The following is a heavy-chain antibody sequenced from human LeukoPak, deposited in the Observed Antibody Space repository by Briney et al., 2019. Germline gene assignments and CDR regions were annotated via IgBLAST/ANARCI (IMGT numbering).Heavy chain of an antibody. V-gene: IGHV1-3*01. CDR3: VRDGGYQLLVI. J-gene: IGHJ4*02. CDR1: GYTFTDYA. CDR2: INGGNGKT. D-gene: IGHD2-2*01. Sequence: ASVKVSYKASGYTFTDYAVHWVRQAPGQSLEWMGYINGGNGKTEYSQKFQGRLTITRDISATTAYMELSSLRSEDTAVYYCVRDGGYQLLVIWGRGTLITVAS.